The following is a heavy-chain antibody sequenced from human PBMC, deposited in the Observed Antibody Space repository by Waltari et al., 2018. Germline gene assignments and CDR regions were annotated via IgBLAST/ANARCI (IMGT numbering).Heavy chain of an antibody. J-gene: IGHJ6*03. CDR2: IYSGGST. CDR1: GFTFSSYA. D-gene: IGHD3-16*01. V-gene: IGHV3-23*03. CDR3: AKDGGQGVYYYYMDV. Sequence: EVQLLESGGGLVQPGGSLRLSCAASGFTFSSYAMSWVRQAPGKGLEWVSVIYSGGSTYYADSVKGRFTISRDNSKNTLYLQMNSLRAEDTAVYYCAKDGGQGVYYYYMDVWGKGTTVTVSS.